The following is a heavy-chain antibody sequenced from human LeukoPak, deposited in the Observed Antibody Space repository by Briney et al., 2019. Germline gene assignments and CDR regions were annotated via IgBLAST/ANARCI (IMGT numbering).Heavy chain of an antibody. D-gene: IGHD6-13*01. CDR1: GFTFSSYG. CDR3: ARVSHSSSWYLNYYYYYGMGV. J-gene: IGHJ6*02. CDR2: IWYDGSNK. Sequence: GRSLRLSCAASGFTFSSYGMHWVRQAPGKGLEWVAVIWYDGSNKYYADSVKGRFTISRDNSKNTLYLQMNSLRAEDTAVYYCARVSHSSSWYLNYYYYYGMGVWGQGTTVTVSS. V-gene: IGHV3-33*01.